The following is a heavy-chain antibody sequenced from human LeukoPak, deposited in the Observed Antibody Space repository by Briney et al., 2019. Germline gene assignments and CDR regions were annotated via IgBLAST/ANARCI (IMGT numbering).Heavy chain of an antibody. Sequence: SETLSLTCTVSGGSISSGDYYWNWIRQHPEKSLEWIGYIFYSGSAYYNPSLKSRVTISVDTSKNQFSLKLSSVTAADTAEYYCARGSTLIRGFDYWGQGTLVTVSS. D-gene: IGHD3-10*01. CDR3: ARGSTLIRGFDY. CDR2: IFYSGSA. CDR1: GGSISSGDYY. J-gene: IGHJ4*02. V-gene: IGHV4-31*03.